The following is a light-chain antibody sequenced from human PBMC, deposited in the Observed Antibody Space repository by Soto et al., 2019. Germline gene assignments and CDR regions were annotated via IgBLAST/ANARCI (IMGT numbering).Light chain of an antibody. CDR2: GAS. CDR1: QSFSSSY. J-gene: IGKJ1*01. Sequence: IGLTQSPGTVSLSPGERATLSCRASQSFSSSYLAWYQQKPGQAPRLLIYGASNRATGIPDRFSGSGSGTDFTLTISRLEPEDFAVYYCQQYGSSGTFGQGTKVDIK. V-gene: IGKV3-20*01. CDR3: QQYGSSGT.